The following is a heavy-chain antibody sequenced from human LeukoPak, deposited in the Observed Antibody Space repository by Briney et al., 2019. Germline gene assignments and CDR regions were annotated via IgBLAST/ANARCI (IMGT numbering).Heavy chain of an antibody. CDR3: ARRPRSYSSSWIDY. D-gene: IGHD6-13*01. V-gene: IGHV4-31*03. Sequence: PSQTLSLTCTVSGGSISSGGYYWSWIRQHPGKGLEWIGYIYYSGSTYYNPSLKSRVTISVDTSKNQFSLKLSSVTAADTAVYHCARRPRSYSSSWIDYWGQGTLVTVSS. CDR2: IYYSGST. CDR1: GGSISSGGYY. J-gene: IGHJ4*02.